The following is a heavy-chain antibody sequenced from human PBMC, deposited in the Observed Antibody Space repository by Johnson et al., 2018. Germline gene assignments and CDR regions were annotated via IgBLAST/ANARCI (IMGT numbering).Heavy chain of an antibody. CDR2: VNSDGKIT. V-gene: IGHV3-74*01. D-gene: IGHD3-3*01. J-gene: IGHJ2*01. Sequence: QWVRQTPWEGLVWVSRVNSDGKITNYADSVKGRFTISRDNAKNTLYLQMSSLRAEDTAVYYCAKAGPRGFWSGFENWYLDLWGRGTLVTVSS. CDR3: AKAGPRGFWSGFENWYLDL.